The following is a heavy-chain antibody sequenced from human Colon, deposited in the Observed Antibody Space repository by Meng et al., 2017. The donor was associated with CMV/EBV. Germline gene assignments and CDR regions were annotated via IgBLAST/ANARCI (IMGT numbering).Heavy chain of an antibody. CDR2: INQGGSER. CDR3: AGGDGWHFDS. CDR1: GFTSTCYW. V-gene: IGHV3-7*01. J-gene: IGHJ4*02. D-gene: IGHD2-21*02. Sequence: GESLKISCAVSGFTSTCYWMSWFRQAPGQGLEWVDNINQGGSERNYVDSVKGRFTISRDSAKNSMSLQMNSLRAEDTAVYYCAGGDGWHFDSWGQGTLVTVSS.